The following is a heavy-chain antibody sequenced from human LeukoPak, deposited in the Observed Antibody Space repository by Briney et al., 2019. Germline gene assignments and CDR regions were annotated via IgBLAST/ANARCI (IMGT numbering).Heavy chain of an antibody. CDR2: IKKDGSEK. Sequence: GGSLRLSCTASGFIFSGSWMAWIRQAPGKGLEWVAIIKKDGSEKYYVDSMKGRFTISRDNAKNSMFLQMNSLRAEDTAVYYCAKAMVDCSSTSCYLVQGIYGMDVWGQGTTVTVSS. V-gene: IGHV3-7*03. CDR3: AKAMVDCSSTSCYLVQGIYGMDV. D-gene: IGHD2-2*01. J-gene: IGHJ6*02. CDR1: GFIFSGSW.